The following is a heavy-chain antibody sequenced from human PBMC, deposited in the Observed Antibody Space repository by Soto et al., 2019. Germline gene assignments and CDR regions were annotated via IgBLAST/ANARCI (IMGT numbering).Heavy chain of an antibody. V-gene: IGHV4-39*01. J-gene: IGHJ6*02. CDR3: ARQPYDSSGYYYFYYYGMDV. Sequence: LSLTCTVSGGSISSSSYYWGWIRQPPGKGLEWIGSIYYSGSTYYNPSLKSRVTISVDTSKNQFSLKLSSVTAADTAVYYCARQPYDSSGYYYFYYYGMDVWGQGTTVTVSS. D-gene: IGHD3-22*01. CDR1: GGSISSSSYY. CDR2: IYYSGST.